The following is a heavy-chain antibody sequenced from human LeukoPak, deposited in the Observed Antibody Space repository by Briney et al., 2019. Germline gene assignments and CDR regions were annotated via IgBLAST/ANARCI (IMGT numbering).Heavy chain of an antibody. J-gene: IGHJ5*02. D-gene: IGHD6-13*01. V-gene: IGHV3-9*03. CDR1: GCTFDDYA. CDR2: ISWNSGSI. Sequence: PGRSLRLSCAASGCTFDDYAMHWVRQAPGKGLEWVSGISWNSGSIGYADSVKGRFTISRDNAKNSLYLQMNSLRAEDMALYYCAKDIEPRAAAGTFWFDPSGQGTLVTVSS. CDR3: AKDIEPRAAAGTFWFDP.